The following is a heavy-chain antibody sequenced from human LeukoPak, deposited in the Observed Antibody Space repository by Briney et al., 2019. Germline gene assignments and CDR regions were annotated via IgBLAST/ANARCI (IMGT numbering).Heavy chain of an antibody. Sequence: PSETLSLTCTVFGGSISSGSYYWGWIRQPPGKGLEWIGSIYYSGSTYYNPSLKSGVTISVDTSKNQFSLKLSSVTAADTAMYYCAREPLSLAVPGTGLFDYWGRGTLVTVSS. CDR1: GGSISSGSYY. CDR2: IYYSGST. J-gene: IGHJ4*02. V-gene: IGHV4-39*07. D-gene: IGHD6-19*01. CDR3: AREPLSLAVPGTGLFDY.